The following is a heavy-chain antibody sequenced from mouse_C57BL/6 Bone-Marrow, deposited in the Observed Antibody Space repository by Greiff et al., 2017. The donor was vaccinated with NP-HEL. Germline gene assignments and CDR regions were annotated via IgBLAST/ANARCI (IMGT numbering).Heavy chain of an antibody. J-gene: IGHJ4*01. V-gene: IGHV7-3*01. CDR3: ARHADYYGSSYPYYAMDY. CDR2: IRNKANGYTT. D-gene: IGHD1-1*01. CDR1: GFTFTDYY. Sequence: EVQRVESGGGLVQPGGSLSLSCAASGFTFTDYYMSWVRQPPGKALEWLGFIRNKANGYTTEYSASVKGRFTISRDNSQSILYLQMNALRAEDSATYYCARHADYYGSSYPYYAMDYWGQGTSVTVSS.